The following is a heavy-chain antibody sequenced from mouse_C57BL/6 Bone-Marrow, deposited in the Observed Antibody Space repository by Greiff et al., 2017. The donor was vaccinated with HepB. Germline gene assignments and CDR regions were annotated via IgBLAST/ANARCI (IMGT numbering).Heavy chain of an antibody. CDR3: ARHGSDYDRFAY. J-gene: IGHJ3*01. CDR1: GFTFSDYY. D-gene: IGHD2-4*01. V-gene: IGHV5-12*01. Sequence: EVKLVESGGGLVQPGGSLKLSCAASGFTFSDYYMYWVRQTPEKRLEWVAYISNGGGSTYYPDTVKGRFTISRDNAKNTLYLQMSRLKSEDTAMYYCARHGSDYDRFAYWGQGTLVTVSA. CDR2: ISNGGGST.